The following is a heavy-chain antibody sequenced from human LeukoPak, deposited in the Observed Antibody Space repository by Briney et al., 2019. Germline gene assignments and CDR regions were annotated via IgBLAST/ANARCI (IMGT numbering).Heavy chain of an antibody. CDR1: GGSISSYY. Sequence: PSETLSLTCTVSGGSISSYYWSWIRQPPGKGLEWIGYIYYSGSTNYNPSLKSRVTISVGTSKNQFSLKLSSVTAADTAVYYCARHTGYSYDDNFDYWGQGTLVTVSS. CDR2: IYYSGST. V-gene: IGHV4-59*01. D-gene: IGHD5-18*01. CDR3: ARHTGYSYDDNFDY. J-gene: IGHJ4*02.